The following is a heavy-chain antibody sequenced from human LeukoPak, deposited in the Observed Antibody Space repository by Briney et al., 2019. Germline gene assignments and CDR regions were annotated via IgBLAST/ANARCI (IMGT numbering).Heavy chain of an antibody. J-gene: IGHJ6*04. CDR2: ISSTGNFV. CDR1: GFTFSSYS. Sequence: GGSLRLSCAASGFTFSSYSMNWVRQAPGKGLEWVSSISSTGNFVHYADSVKGRFTISRDNAKNSLYLQMDSLRGEDTAVYFCATVGCRCGICSSRGDHYYVMDVWGKGTTVTVSS. D-gene: IGHD2-15*01. CDR3: ATVGCRCGICSSRGDHYYVMDV. V-gene: IGHV3-21*06.